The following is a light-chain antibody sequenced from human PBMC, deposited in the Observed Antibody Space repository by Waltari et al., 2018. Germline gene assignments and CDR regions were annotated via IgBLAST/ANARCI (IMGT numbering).Light chain of an antibody. CDR2: EDT. CDR3: FSTDSSGNHRV. V-gene: IGLV3-10*01. CDR1: ALPKSY. Sequence: SYELTQPPSVSVSPRETARITCSGDALPKSYAYWYQQKSGQAPVLVIDEDTNRPSGIAERFSGSTSGTVATLTITGAQVEDEADYYCFSTDSSGNHRVFGGGTKLTVL. J-gene: IGLJ2*01.